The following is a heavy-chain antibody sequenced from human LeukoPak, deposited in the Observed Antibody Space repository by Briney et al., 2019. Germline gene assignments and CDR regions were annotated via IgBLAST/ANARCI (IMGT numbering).Heavy chain of an antibody. CDR1: GGSISSSSYY. J-gene: IGHJ5*02. CDR3: ARTPLDILTGYHNWFDP. D-gene: IGHD3-9*01. Sequence: KPSETLSLTCTVSGGSISSSSYYWGWNRQPPGKGLEWIGSIYYSGSTYYNPSLKSRVTISVDTSKNQFSLKLSSVTAADTAVYYCARTPLDILTGYHNWFDPWGQGTLVTVSS. CDR2: IYYSGST. V-gene: IGHV4-39*01.